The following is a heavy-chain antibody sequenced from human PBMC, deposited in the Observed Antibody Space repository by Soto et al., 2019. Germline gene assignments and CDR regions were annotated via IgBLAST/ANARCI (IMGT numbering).Heavy chain of an antibody. CDR2: AKSRARGFAT. D-gene: IGHD3-22*01. CDR3: ASPKVVVDALRDRYFDL. J-gene: IGHJ2*01. Sequence: EVQLVESGGGLVQPGGSLRLSCAASGFTFSDRFMDWVRQAPGKGLEWIGRAKSRARGFATQYSDSVKGRFTVSRDESTSSFYLRLTTLNAGDTAVYYCASPKVVVDALRDRYFDLWGRGTLVTVSS. CDR1: GFTFSDRF. V-gene: IGHV3-72*01.